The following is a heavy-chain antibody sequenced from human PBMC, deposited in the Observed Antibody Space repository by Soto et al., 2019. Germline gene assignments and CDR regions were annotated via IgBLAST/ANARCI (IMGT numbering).Heavy chain of an antibody. CDR3: ARDTVRGYYYYGMDV. Sequence: EVQLVESGGGLVKPGGSLRLSCAASGFTFSSYSMNWVRQAPGKGLEWVSSISSSSSYIYYADSVKGRFTISRDNAKNSLYLQMNSLRSEDTAVYYCARDTVRGYYYYGMDVWGQGTTVNVSS. CDR2: ISSSSSYI. D-gene: IGHD4-17*01. V-gene: IGHV3-21*01. J-gene: IGHJ6*02. CDR1: GFTFSSYS.